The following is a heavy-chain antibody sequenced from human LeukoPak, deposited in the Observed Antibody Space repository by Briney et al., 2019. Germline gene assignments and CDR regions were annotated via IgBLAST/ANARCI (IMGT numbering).Heavy chain of an antibody. Sequence: TSVKVSCKASGFTFTSSVMQWVRQARGQRLEWIGWIVVGSGNTNYAQKFQERVAITRDKSTSTAYMELSSLRSEDTAVYYCAAGIGSRPEYFHYWGQGTLVTVSS. CDR3: AAGIGSRPEYFHY. J-gene: IGHJ1*01. D-gene: IGHD1-26*01. V-gene: IGHV1-58*02. CDR1: GFTFTSSV. CDR2: IVVGSGNT.